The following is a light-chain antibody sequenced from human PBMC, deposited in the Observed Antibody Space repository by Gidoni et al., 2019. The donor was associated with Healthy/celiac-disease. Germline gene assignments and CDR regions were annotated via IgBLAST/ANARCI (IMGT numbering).Light chain of an antibody. Sequence: DIQMTQSPSSLSASVGDRVTITCRASQSISSYLNWYQQKPGNAPKLLIYSASSMQSGVPSRFSGSGSGTDFTRTISSLQPEDFATYYCQQSYSTPPLTFGGGTKVEIK. J-gene: IGKJ4*01. CDR2: SAS. CDR3: QQSYSTPPLT. CDR1: QSISSY. V-gene: IGKV1-39*01.